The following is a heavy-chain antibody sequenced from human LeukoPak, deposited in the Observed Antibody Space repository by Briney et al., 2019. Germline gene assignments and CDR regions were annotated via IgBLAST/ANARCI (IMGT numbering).Heavy chain of an antibody. J-gene: IGHJ4*02. D-gene: IGHD3-22*01. CDR1: GGTFSSYA. CDR2: ISYDGSNK. Sequence: GGSLRLSGAASGGTFSSYARHWVRQAPGKGLEGVAVISYDGSNKYYADSVKGRFTISRDNSKNTLYLQMNSLRAEDTAVYYCARGGYYASSGRQRYWGQGPLVTVSS. V-gene: IGHV3-30*04. CDR3: ARGGYYASSGRQRY.